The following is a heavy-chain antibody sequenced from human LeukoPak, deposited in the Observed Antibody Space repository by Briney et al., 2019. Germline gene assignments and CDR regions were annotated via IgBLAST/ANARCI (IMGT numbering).Heavy chain of an antibody. CDR3: ARDLQGRLYNWFDP. J-gene: IGHJ5*02. CDR2: IKQDESEK. V-gene: IGHV3-7*01. D-gene: IGHD2-8*01. CDR1: GFTFSSYW. Sequence: PGGSLRLSCAASGFTFSSYWMSWVRQAPGKGLEWVANIKQDESEKYYVDSVKGRFTISRDNAKNSLYLQLNSLRSEDTAVYYCARDLQGRLYNWFDPWGQGTLVTVSS.